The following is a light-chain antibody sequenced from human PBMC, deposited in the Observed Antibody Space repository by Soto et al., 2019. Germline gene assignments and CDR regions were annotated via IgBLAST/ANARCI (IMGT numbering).Light chain of an antibody. CDR3: QQYGTSPPWT. V-gene: IGKV3-20*01. Sequence: EIVMTQSPATLSVSPGERATLSCRASQSVSSSYLAWYQQKPGQAPRLLIYGASSRATGIPDRFSGSGSGTDLTLTISRLEPEDFAVYYCQQYGTSPPWTFGQGTKVDIK. CDR1: QSVSSSY. CDR2: GAS. J-gene: IGKJ1*01.